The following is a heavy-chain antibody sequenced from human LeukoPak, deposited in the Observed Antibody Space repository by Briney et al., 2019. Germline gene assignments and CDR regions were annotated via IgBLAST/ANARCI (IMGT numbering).Heavy chain of an antibody. J-gene: IGHJ4*02. Sequence: GGSLRLSCAASGFTFSSYSMNWVRQAPGKGLEWVSYISSSGSTIYYADSVKGRFTISRDNAKNSLYLQMNSLRAEDTAVYYCARRDPGGHYYFDYWGQGTLVTVSS. CDR2: ISSSGSTI. CDR1: GFTFSSYS. D-gene: IGHD3-16*01. V-gene: IGHV3-48*04. CDR3: ARRDPGGHYYFDY.